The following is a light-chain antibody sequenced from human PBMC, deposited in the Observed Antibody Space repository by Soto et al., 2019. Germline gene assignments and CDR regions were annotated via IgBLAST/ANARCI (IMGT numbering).Light chain of an antibody. CDR2: GAS. CDR3: QQYGSSGT. V-gene: IGKV3-20*01. J-gene: IGKJ1*01. Sequence: ESVLTQSPGTLSLSPGERATLSCRASQSVSSSYLAWYQQKPGQAPRLLIYGASNRATGIPDRFSVIGSGTDFTLTLRRLEPEDFAVDDCQQYGSSGTFGQWTKVDIK. CDR1: QSVSSSY.